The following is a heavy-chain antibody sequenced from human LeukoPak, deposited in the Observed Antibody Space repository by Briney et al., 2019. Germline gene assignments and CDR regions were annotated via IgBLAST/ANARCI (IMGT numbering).Heavy chain of an antibody. V-gene: IGHV3-23*01. Sequence: GGSLRLSCAASGFSFSNYALVWVRQSPEKGLEWVSAIGGSGGATRYADAVKGRFTISRDNAKNTLFLQMNSLRAEDTAVYYCGRDPNGDYIGAFEFWGQGTTVTVSS. J-gene: IGHJ3*01. CDR3: GRDPNGDYIGAFEF. D-gene: IGHD4-17*01. CDR1: GFSFSNYA. CDR2: IGGSGGAT.